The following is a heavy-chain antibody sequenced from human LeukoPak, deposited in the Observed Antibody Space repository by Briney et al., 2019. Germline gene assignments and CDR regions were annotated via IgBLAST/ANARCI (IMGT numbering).Heavy chain of an antibody. CDR1: GFTFSTFA. V-gene: IGHV3-23*01. J-gene: IGHJ4*02. CDR2: ITGSGGST. Sequence: GGSLRLSCAASGFTFSTFAMSWVRQDPGKGLEWVAAITGSGGSTYYAESVKGRFTISRDNSRNTVYLQMNSLRAEDTAIYYCAKPDRQQLLLGVFFDYWGQGALVTVSS. CDR3: AKPDRQQLLLGVFFDY. D-gene: IGHD6-13*01.